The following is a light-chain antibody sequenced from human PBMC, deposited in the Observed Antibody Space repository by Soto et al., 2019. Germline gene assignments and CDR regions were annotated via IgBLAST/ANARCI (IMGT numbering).Light chain of an antibody. CDR2: EGS. J-gene: IGLJ2*01. Sequence: QSALTQPASVSGSPGQSITISCTGTISDVGSYNLVSWYQQHPRKAPKLMIYEGSKRPSGVSNRFSGSKSGNTASLTISGLQAEDEADYYCCSYAGSSTSVVFGGGNKLTVL. CDR1: ISDVGSYNL. CDR3: CSYAGSSTSVV. V-gene: IGLV2-23*01.